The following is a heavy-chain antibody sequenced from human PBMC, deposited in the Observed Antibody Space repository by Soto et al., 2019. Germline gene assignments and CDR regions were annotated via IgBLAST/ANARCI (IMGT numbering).Heavy chain of an antibody. J-gene: IGHJ4*02. CDR1: GFTFSNSW. CDR2: INADGTST. D-gene: IGHD2-2*01. Sequence: LRLSCAASGFTFSNSWMHWVRQVSGKGLEWVSRINADGTSTSYADSVKGGFTISRDNAKNTLYLHVNSLRAEDTAVYYCVKVLARGVGVPRFYFDSWGQGALVTVSS. V-gene: IGHV3-74*01. CDR3: VKVLARGVGVPRFYFDS.